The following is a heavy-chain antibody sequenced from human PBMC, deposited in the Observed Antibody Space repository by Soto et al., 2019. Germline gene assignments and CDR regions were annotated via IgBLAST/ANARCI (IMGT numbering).Heavy chain of an antibody. CDR3: AKAEGSYSSAPADY. V-gene: IGHV3-74*01. D-gene: IGHD6-19*01. CDR1: GFTFSSYW. Sequence: GGSLRLSCTTSGFTFSSYWMQWVRQAAGKGLVWVSRINSDGSSTSYADSVKGRFTISRDNAKNTLYLQMNSLRAEDTAVYYCAKAEGSYSSAPADYWGQGALVTVSS. CDR2: INSDGSST. J-gene: IGHJ4*02.